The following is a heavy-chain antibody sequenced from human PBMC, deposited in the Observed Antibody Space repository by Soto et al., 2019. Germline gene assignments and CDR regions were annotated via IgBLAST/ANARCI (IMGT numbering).Heavy chain of an antibody. Sequence: ASVKVSCKASGGTFSSYAISWVRQAPGQGLEWMGGIIPIFGTANYAQKFQGRVTITADESTSTAYMELSSLRSEDTAVYYCARAGTAPYYFDYWGQGTLVTVSS. V-gene: IGHV1-69*13. D-gene: IGHD6-13*01. CDR3: ARAGTAPYYFDY. CDR2: IIPIFGTA. CDR1: GGTFSSYA. J-gene: IGHJ4*02.